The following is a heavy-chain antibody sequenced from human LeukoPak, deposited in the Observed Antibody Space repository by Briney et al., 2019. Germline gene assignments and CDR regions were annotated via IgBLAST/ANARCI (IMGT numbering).Heavy chain of an antibody. J-gene: IGHJ4*02. D-gene: IGHD1-26*01. CDR1: GFTFSSYG. CDR3: ARDQVGATTGIDY. V-gene: IGHV3-33*01. Sequence: PGGSLRLSCAASGFTFSSYGMHWVRQAPGKGLEWVAAIWYDGSNKYYADSVKGRFTISRDNSKNTLYLQMNSLRAEDTAVYYCARDQVGATTGIDYWGQGTLVTVSS. CDR2: IWYDGSNK.